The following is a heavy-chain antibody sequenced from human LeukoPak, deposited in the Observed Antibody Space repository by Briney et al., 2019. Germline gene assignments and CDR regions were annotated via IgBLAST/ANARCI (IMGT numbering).Heavy chain of an antibody. J-gene: IGHJ3*02. CDR3: ARDPVAGDYGAFDI. D-gene: IGHD6-19*01. CDR1: GGSISSYY. Sequence: SETLSLTCTVSGGSISSYYWSWIRQPPGKGLEWIGSIYYSGSTYYNPSLKSRVTISVDTSKNQFSLKLSSVTAADTAVYYCARDPVAGDYGAFDIWGQGTMVTVSS. CDR2: IYYSGST. V-gene: IGHV4-59*12.